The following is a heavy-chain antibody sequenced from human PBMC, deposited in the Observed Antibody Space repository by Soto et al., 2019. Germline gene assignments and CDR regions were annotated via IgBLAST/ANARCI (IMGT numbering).Heavy chain of an antibody. D-gene: IGHD3-22*01. V-gene: IGHV3-48*03. CDR3: VRSGPLRSSPMRVEPYFDL. CDR1: GFPFTSYE. CDR2: ISNEHTI. Sequence: EEQLVESGGGSVQPGESLRLFCAASGFPFTSYEMNWVRQAPGKGLQWLSYISNEHTIFYTDSVKGRFTISRDNAKNSLYLQMNSLRADDTAVYYCVRSGPLRSSPMRVEPYFDLWGQGTLVTVSS. J-gene: IGHJ4*02.